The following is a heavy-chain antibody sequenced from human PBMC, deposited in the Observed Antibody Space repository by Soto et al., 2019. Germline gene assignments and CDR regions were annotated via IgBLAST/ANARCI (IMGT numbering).Heavy chain of an antibody. V-gene: IGHV4-59*08. D-gene: IGHD3-9*01. J-gene: IGHJ5*02. CDR2: IYYSGST. CDR1: GGSISSYY. Sequence: SETLSLTCTVSGGSISSYYWSWIRQPPGKGLEWIGYIYYSGSTNYSPSLKSRVTISVDTSKNQFSLKLSSVTAADTAVYYCARHPSYDILTGYYSPWFDPWGQGTLVTVSS. CDR3: ARHPSYDILTGYYSPWFDP.